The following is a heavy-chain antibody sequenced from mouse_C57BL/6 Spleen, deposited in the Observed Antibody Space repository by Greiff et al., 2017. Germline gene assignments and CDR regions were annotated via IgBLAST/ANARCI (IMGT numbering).Heavy chain of an antibody. CDR3: AREGYGSRFDY. J-gene: IGHJ2*01. D-gene: IGHD1-1*01. V-gene: IGHV1-76*01. CDR2: IYPGSGNT. CDR1: GYTFTDYY. Sequence: QVQLQQSGAELVRPGASVKLSCKASGYTFTDYYINWVKQRPGQGLEWIARIYPGSGNTYYNEKFKGKATLTAEKSSSTAYMQLSSLTSEDSAVYFCAREGYGSRFDYWGQGTTLTVSS.